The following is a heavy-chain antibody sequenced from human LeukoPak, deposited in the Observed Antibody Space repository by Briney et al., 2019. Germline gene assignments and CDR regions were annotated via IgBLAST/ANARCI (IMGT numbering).Heavy chain of an antibody. CDR3: AKDAGY. J-gene: IGHJ4*02. Sequence: GGSLRLSCAASGFTFSNYAIHWIRQGPGKGLKWVAIISYDGTNKYYADSVKGRFSISRDNSKNTLYLQMNSLRAEDTAVYYCAKDAGYWGQGTLVTVSS. D-gene: IGHD3-10*01. V-gene: IGHV3-30*18. CDR1: GFTFSNYA. CDR2: ISYDGTNK.